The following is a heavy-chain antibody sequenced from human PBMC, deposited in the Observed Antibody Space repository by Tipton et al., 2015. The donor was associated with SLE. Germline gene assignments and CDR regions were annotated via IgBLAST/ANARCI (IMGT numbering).Heavy chain of an antibody. D-gene: IGHD5-18*01. Sequence: GSLRLSCAASEFTFRSYGMSWVRQAPGKGLEWVSGISGSGLTTHYADSVKGRFTISRDNSKNTLYLQMNSLRAEDTAVYYCARAERDTAMVTMGGYWGQGTLVTVSS. CDR2: ISGSGLTT. CDR1: EFTFRSYG. CDR3: ARAERDTAMVTMGGY. J-gene: IGHJ4*02. V-gene: IGHV3-23*01.